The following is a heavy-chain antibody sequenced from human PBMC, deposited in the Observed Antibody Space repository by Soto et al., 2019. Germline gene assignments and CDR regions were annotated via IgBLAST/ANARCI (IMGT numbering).Heavy chain of an antibody. CDR3: ARLRRYCSGGSCLVWWFDP. CDR1: GGSISSSSYY. V-gene: IGHV4-39*01. CDR2: IYYSGST. J-gene: IGHJ5*02. Sequence: QLQLQESGPGLVKPSETLSLTCTVSGGSISSSSYYWGWIRQPPGKGLEWIGSIYYSGSTYYNPSLKSRVSSSVGTSKDQFSLKLSSVTAADTVVYYCARLRRYCSGGSCLVWWFDPCGQGTLVTVSS. D-gene: IGHD2-15*01.